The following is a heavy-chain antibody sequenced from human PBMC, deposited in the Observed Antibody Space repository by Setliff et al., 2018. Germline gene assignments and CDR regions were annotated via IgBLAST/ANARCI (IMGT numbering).Heavy chain of an antibody. CDR2: THTSGST. Sequence: SETLSLTCTVSGDSISSGSHYWSWIRQPAGKGLEWIGQTHTSGSTNYSPSLKSRVTISIDTSKNQFSLKLNSVTATDTALYYCARRTFGSGRFDPWGQGTLVTVSS. CDR3: ARRTFGSGRFDP. V-gene: IGHV4-61*09. J-gene: IGHJ5*02. D-gene: IGHD3-16*01. CDR1: GDSISSGSHY.